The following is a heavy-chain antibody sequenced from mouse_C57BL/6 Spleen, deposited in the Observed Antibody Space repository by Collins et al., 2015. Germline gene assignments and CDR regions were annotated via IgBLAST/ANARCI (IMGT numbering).Heavy chain of an antibody. CDR3: ARGYYRAMDY. Sequence: QVQLQQPGAELVMPGASVKLSCKASGFTFTSYWMHWVKQRPGQGLEWIGEIDPSDSYTNYNQKFKGKSTLTVDKSSSTAHMQLSSLTSEDSAIYYCARGYYRAMDYWGQGTSVTVSS. CDR2: IDPSDSYT. V-gene: IGHV1-69*01. D-gene: IGHD2-3*01. J-gene: IGHJ4*01. CDR1: GFTFTSYW.